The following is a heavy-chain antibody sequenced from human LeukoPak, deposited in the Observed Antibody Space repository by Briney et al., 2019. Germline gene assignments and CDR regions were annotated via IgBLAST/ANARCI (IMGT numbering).Heavy chain of an antibody. D-gene: IGHD6-19*01. J-gene: IGHJ5*02. CDR1: GYTFTDYY. CDR2: INPNSGGT. CDR3: AREEGFIAVAGSLFNWFDP. Sequence: GASVKVSCKASGYTFTDYYMHWVRQAPGQGLEWMGWINPNSGGTNYAQKFQGRVTMTRDTSISTAYMELSRLRSDDTAVYYCAREEGFIAVAGSLFNWFDPWGQGTLVTVSS. V-gene: IGHV1-2*02.